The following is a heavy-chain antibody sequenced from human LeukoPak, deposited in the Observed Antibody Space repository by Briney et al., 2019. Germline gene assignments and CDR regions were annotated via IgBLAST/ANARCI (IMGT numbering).Heavy chain of an antibody. CDR2: ITSKAYGGTT. CDR1: GFIFGDYA. Sequence: GGSLRLSCTASGFIFGDYAMNWVRQASGKGLEWVGFITSKAYGGTTKYAASVKGRFTISRDDSKSIAYLQMNSLKTEDTALYYCARTSYDNSAYPFDYWGQGTLVTVSS. D-gene: IGHD3-22*01. J-gene: IGHJ4*02. V-gene: IGHV3-49*04. CDR3: ARTSYDNSAYPFDY.